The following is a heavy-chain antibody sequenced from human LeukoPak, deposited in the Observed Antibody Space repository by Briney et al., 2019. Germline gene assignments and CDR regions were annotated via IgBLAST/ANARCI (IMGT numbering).Heavy chain of an antibody. J-gene: IGHJ4*02. CDR2: IYYSGST. Sequence: SETLSLTCTVSGCSISSSSYYWGWIRQPPGKGLEWIGSIYYSGSTYYNPSLKSRVTISVDTSKNQFSLKLSSVTAADTAVYYCARRAGVGVVVPQMDFDYWGQGTLVTVSS. D-gene: IGHD3-22*01. V-gene: IGHV4-39*01. CDR1: GCSISSSSYY. CDR3: ARRAGVGVVVPQMDFDY.